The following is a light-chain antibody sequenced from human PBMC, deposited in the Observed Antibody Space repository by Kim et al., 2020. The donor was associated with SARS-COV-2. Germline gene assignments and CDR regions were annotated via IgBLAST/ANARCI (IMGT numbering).Light chain of an antibody. CDR2: EAS. V-gene: IGKV1-33*01. CDR1: QDISKY. CDR3: QQCDDLPLT. J-gene: IGKJ4*01. Sequence: AAVGDMVTITCQASQDISKYLIWYHQKPGKAPKVLIYEASNLETGVPSRFSGSGSGTDFTFTINNLQPEDIGTYYCQQCDDLPLTFGGGTKVDIK.